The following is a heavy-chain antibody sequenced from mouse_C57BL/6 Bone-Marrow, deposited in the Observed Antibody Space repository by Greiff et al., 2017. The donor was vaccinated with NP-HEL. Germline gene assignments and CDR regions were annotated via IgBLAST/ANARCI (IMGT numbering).Heavy chain of an antibody. CDR3: ARSGLWGTTVVEPYWYFDV. Sequence: QVQLQQPGAELVKPGASVKLSCKASGYTFTSYWMHWVKQRPGQGLEWIGMIHPNSGSTNYNEKFKSTATLTVDKSSSTASMLLSILPSEDSAVYYCARSGLWGTTVVEPYWYFDVWGTGTTVTVSS. J-gene: IGHJ1*03. CDR1: GYTFTSYW. CDR2: IHPNSGST. V-gene: IGHV1-64*01. D-gene: IGHD1-1*01.